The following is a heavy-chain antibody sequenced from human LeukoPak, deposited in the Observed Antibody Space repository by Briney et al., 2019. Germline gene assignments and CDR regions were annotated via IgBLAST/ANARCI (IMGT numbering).Heavy chain of an antibody. CDR2: INHSGST. Sequence: PSETLSLTCAVYGGSFSGYYWSWIRQPPGKGLEWIGEINHSGSTNYNPSLKSRVTISVDTPKNQFSLKLSSVTAADTAVYYCARMVVVAATPRFGYWGQGTLVTVSS. D-gene: IGHD2-15*01. CDR1: GGSFSGYY. J-gene: IGHJ4*02. CDR3: ARMVVVAATPRFGY. V-gene: IGHV4-34*01.